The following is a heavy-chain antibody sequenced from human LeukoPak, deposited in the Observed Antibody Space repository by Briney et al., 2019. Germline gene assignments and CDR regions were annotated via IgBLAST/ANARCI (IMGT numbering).Heavy chain of an antibody. J-gene: IGHJ4*02. CDR1: GYSISSGYY. CDR2: IYHSGST. V-gene: IGHV4-38-2*02. D-gene: IGHD3-22*01. CDR3: ARGANYYDSSGIGY. Sequence: SETLSLTCTVSGYSISSGYYWGWIRQPPGKGLEWIGSIYHSGSTYYNPSLKSRVTISVDTSKNQFSLKLSSVTAADTAVYYCARGANYYDSSGIGYWGQGTLVTVSS.